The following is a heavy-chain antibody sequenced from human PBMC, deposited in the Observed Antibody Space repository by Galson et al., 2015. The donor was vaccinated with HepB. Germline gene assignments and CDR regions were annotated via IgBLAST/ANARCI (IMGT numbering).Heavy chain of an antibody. D-gene: IGHD3-3*01. V-gene: IGHV4-34*01. CDR3: ARGIPRGPRTNRITIFGVVRTQGFDP. CDR1: GGSFSGYY. CDR2: INHSGST. J-gene: IGHJ5*02. Sequence: QVQLQESGPGLVKPSETLSLTCAVYGGSFSGYYWSWIRQPPGKGLEWIGEINHSGSTNYNPSLKSRVTISVDTSKNQFSLKLSSVTAADTAVYYCARGIPRGPRTNRITIFGVVRTQGFDPWGQGTLVTVSS.